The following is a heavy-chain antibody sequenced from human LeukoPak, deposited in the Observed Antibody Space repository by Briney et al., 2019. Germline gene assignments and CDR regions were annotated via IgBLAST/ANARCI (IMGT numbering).Heavy chain of an antibody. CDR2: IYYSGST. CDR1: GGSISSSSYY. Sequence: SETLSLTCTVSGGSISSSSYYWGWIRQPPGKGLEWIGSIYYSGSTYYNPSLKSRVTISVDTSKNQFSLKLSSVPAADTAVYYCARHERNGGYYDYWGQGTLVTVSS. J-gene: IGHJ4*02. CDR3: ARHERNGGYYDY. D-gene: IGHD3-22*01. V-gene: IGHV4-39*07.